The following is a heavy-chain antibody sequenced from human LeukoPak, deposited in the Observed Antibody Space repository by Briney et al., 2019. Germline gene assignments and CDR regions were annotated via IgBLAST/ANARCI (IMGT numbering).Heavy chain of an antibody. CDR2: ISDSASTI. Sequence: GGSLRLSCAASGFIFSDHYMSWIRQAPGKGLEWVSYISDSASTIYYADSVKGRFTISRDNAKNSLCLQMNSLRAEDTAVYYCARYCSSTTCPIGAFDIWGQGTMVTVSS. CDR1: GFIFSDHY. V-gene: IGHV3-11*01. J-gene: IGHJ3*02. D-gene: IGHD2-2*01. CDR3: ARYCSSTTCPIGAFDI.